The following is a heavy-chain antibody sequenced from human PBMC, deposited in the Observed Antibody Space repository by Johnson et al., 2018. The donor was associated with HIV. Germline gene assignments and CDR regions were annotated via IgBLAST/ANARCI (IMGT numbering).Heavy chain of an antibody. Sequence: EVQLVESGGGVVQPGRSLKLSCAASGFTFSGSAMHWVRQASGKGLEWVGRIRSKANSYAPAYAASVKGRLTISRDDSKNTAYLQMNSLKTEDTAVYYCTRSSTTYGSGWRGHDGAFNSWGEGTMVTDSS. J-gene: IGHJ3*02. V-gene: IGHV3-73*01. CDR3: TRSSTTYGSGWRGHDGAFNS. D-gene: IGHD6-19*01. CDR2: IRSKANSYAP. CDR1: GFTFSGSA.